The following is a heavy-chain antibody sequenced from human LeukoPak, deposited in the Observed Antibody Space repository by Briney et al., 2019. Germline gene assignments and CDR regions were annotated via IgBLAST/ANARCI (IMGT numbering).Heavy chain of an antibody. V-gene: IGHV1-46*01. CDR1: GYTFTSYY. J-gene: IGHJ4*02. CDR2: INPSGGST. Sequence: ASMKVSCKASGYTFTSYYMHWVRHAPGQGLELMGIINPSGGSTSYAQKFQGRVTMTRDMSTSTVYMELSSLRSEDTAVYYCASDSLLDRYNVPFDYWGQGTLVTVSS. CDR3: ASDSLLDRYNVPFDY. D-gene: IGHD5-24*01.